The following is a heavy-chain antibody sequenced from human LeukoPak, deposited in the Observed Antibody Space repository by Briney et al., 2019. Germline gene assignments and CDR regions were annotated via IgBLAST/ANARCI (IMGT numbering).Heavy chain of an antibody. CDR3: AKSLPRDIVAVPAATQRRY. Sequence: PGGSLRLSCVGSGFTFRSYDMAWILQAPGKGLDWVSAIIAGGDKTEYADSVKGRFTISRDNSKNTVYLQMNSLRAEDTAVYYCAKSLPRDIVAVPAATQRRYWGQGTLVTVSS. CDR2: IIAGGDKT. D-gene: IGHD2-2*01. V-gene: IGHV3-23*01. J-gene: IGHJ4*02. CDR1: GFTFRSYD.